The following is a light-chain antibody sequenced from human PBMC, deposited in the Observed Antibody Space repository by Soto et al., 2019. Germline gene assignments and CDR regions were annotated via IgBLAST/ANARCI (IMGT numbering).Light chain of an antibody. V-gene: IGLV1-40*01. J-gene: IGLJ1*01. CDR2: GNN. Sequence: QSVLTQPPSVSGAPGQTVTISCTGSSSNIGSRFDVHWYQHLPGTAPKLLIYGNNNRPSGVPDRFSGSKSGTSASLAITGLQAEDEADYYCQSYDNSLSVFVFGSGSKVTVL. CDR3: QSYDNSLSVFV. CDR1: SSNIGSRFD.